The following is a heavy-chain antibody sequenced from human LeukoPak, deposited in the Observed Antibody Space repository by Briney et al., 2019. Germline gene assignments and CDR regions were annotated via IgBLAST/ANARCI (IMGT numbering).Heavy chain of an antibody. D-gene: IGHD3-10*01. V-gene: IGHV3-30*18. CDR3: AKGVGSKKSYYFDY. CDR2: ISYDGSSK. CDR1: GFTFSSYG. J-gene: IGHJ4*02. Sequence: GGSLRLSCAASGFTFSSYGMHWVRQAPGKGLEWVAVISYDGSSKYYADSVKGRFTISRDNSKNTLYLQMNSLRAEDTAVYYCAKGVGSKKSYYFDYWGQGTLVTVSS.